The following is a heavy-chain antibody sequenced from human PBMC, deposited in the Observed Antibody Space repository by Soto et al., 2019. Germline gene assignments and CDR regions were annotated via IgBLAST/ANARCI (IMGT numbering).Heavy chain of an antibody. J-gene: IGHJ4*02. D-gene: IGHD2-8*02. CDR1: GGCFSGYY. Sequence: PSEPMSLTCAVDGGCFSGYYWTWIRQPPGTGLEWIGEINHSGSTNYNPSLKSRVTISVDTSKNQFSLKLTSVTAADTAVYYCARDKITGLFDYWGQGTLVTVSS. V-gene: IGHV4-34*01. CDR2: INHSGST. CDR3: ARDKITGLFDY.